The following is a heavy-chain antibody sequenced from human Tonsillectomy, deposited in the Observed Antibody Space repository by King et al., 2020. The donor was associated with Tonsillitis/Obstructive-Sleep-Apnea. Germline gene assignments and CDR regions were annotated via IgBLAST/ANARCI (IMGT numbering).Heavy chain of an antibody. V-gene: IGHV3-43*02. CDR2: ISGDGGST. CDR3: EKPSAGVVIPYYYYYRDV. J-gene: IGHJ6*03. D-gene: IGHD3-3*01. Sequence: VQLVESGGGVVQPGGSLRLSCAASGFTFDDYAMHWVRQAPGKGLEWVSLISGDGGSTYYADSVKGRLTISRENSKNSLYLQMNSLRTEDTALYYCEKPSAGVVIPYYYYYRDVWGKGTTVTVSS. CDR1: GFTFDDYA.